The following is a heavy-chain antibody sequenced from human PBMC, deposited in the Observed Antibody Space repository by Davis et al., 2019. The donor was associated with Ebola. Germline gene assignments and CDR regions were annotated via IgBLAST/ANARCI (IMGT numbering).Heavy chain of an antibody. CDR1: GGSISSGDYY. V-gene: IGHV4-30-4*01. Sequence: SETLSLTCTVSGGSISSGDYYWSWIRQPPGKGLEWIGHISYSGSTYYNPSLKSRVTISVDTSKNQFSLKLSSVTAADTAVYYCASTSHCTNGVCYTGRRENWGQGTLVTVSS. CDR2: ISYSGST. J-gene: IGHJ4*02. CDR3: ASTSHCTNGVCYTGRREN. D-gene: IGHD2-8*01.